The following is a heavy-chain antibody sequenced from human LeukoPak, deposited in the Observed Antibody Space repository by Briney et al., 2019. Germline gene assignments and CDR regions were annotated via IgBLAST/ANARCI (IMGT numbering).Heavy chain of an antibody. V-gene: IGHV3-74*01. CDR3: ARGTAGYHSSYFDS. CDR1: GFTCSSPW. CDR2: INSDGSAT. D-gene: IGHD3-16*02. J-gene: IGHJ4*02. Sequence: GGSLRLSCAASGFTCSSPWRQWGRQAAGKGVVWVARINSDGSATAYADSVKGRFTISRDHAENTLYLQMYSLRAEDTAVYYCARGTAGYHSSYFDSWGQGTLVTVSS.